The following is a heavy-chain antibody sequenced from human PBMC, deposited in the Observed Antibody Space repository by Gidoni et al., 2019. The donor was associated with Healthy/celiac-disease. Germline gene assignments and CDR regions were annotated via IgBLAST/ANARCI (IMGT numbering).Heavy chain of an antibody. Sequence: QVQLVESGGGVVQPGRSLRLSCAASGFTFSSYGMHWVRQAPGKGLELVAVISYDGSNKYYADSVKGRFTISRDNSKNTLYLQMNSLRAEDTAVYYCAKDQGYDFWSGYSYYYGMDVWGQGTTVTVSS. J-gene: IGHJ6*02. CDR2: ISYDGSNK. D-gene: IGHD3-3*01. CDR1: GFTFSSYG. V-gene: IGHV3-30*18. CDR3: AKDQGYDFWSGYSYYYGMDV.